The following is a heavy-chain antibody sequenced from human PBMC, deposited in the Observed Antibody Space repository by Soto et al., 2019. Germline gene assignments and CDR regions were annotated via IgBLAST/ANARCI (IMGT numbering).Heavy chain of an antibody. CDR3: ARQGSGFLEWLDALCDWFDP. CDR1: GGSISSSSYY. D-gene: IGHD3-3*01. J-gene: IGHJ5*02. V-gene: IGHV4-39*01. Sequence: SETLSLTCTVSGGSISSSSYYWGWIRQPPGKGLEWIGSIYYSGSTYYNPSLKSRVTISVDTSKNQFSLKLSSVTAADTAVYYCARQGSGFLEWLDALCDWFDPWGQGTLVTVSS. CDR2: IYYSGST.